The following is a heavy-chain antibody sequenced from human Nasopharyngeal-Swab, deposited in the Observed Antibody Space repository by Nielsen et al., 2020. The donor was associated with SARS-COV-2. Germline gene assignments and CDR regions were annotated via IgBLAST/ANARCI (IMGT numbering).Heavy chain of an antibody. D-gene: IGHD3-10*01. V-gene: IGHV4-39*07. J-gene: IGHJ6*03. Sequence: VRQMPGKGLEWIGSIYYSGSTYYNPSLKSRVTISVDTSKNQFSLKLSSVTAADTAVYYCARGRGRGGIWNYYYYYMDVWGKGTTVTSP. CDR3: ARGRGRGGIWNYYYYYMDV. CDR2: IYYSGST.